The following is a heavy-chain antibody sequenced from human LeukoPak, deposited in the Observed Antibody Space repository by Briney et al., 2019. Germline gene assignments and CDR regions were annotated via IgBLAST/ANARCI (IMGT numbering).Heavy chain of an antibody. CDR1: GGSFSDYF. CDR2: INHGGGT. J-gene: IGHJ4*02. D-gene: IGHD2-21*01. Sequence: SETLSLTCAVYGGSFSDYFWNWIRQTPGKGLEWIGEINHGGGTKYNPSLKSRATISVDTSKKQFSLNLTSVTAADTAVYYCARVGGGSYGGRVFDYWGQGALVTVSS. V-gene: IGHV4-34*01. CDR3: ARVGGGSYGGRVFDY.